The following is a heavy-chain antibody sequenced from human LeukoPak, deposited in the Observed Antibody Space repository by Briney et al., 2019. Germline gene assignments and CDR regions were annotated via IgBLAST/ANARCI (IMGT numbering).Heavy chain of an antibody. J-gene: IGHJ4*02. V-gene: IGHV3-74*01. Sequence: PGGSLRLSCTASGFTYSSYWMHWVRQAPGKGLVWVSRINSDGSTTTYADSVKGRFTISRANAKNTLYLQMNSLRVEDTAVYYCARPHTGFDSWGQGTLVTVSS. CDR1: GFTYSSYW. CDR2: INSDGSTT. CDR3: ARPHTGFDS.